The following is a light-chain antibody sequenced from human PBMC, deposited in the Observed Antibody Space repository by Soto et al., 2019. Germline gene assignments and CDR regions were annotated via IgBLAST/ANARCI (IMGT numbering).Light chain of an antibody. CDR3: AAWDDGLEDLL. J-gene: IGLJ2*01. CDR2: DDG. CDR1: TPTIGSNP. V-gene: IGLV1-44*01. Sequence: QAVVTQPPSASGTPGQRVTISCSEGTPTIGSNPVSWYQQLPGTAPKLVIYDDGERPSGVPDRFSGSKSGTSASLAISGLQSEDEADYYCAAWDDGLEDLLFGGGTKLTVL.